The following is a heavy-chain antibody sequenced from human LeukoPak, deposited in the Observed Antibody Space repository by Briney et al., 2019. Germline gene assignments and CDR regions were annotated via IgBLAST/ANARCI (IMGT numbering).Heavy chain of an antibody. CDR3: ARDAAGYSYAQGAFDI. Sequence: PGGSLRLSCAASGFTFSSYSMNWVRQAPGKGLEWVSVIYSGGSTYYADSVKGRFTISRDNSKNTLYLQMNSLRAEDTAVYYCARDAAGYSYAQGAFDIWGQGTMVTVSS. D-gene: IGHD5-18*01. CDR2: IYSGGST. J-gene: IGHJ3*02. CDR1: GFTFSSYS. V-gene: IGHV3-53*01.